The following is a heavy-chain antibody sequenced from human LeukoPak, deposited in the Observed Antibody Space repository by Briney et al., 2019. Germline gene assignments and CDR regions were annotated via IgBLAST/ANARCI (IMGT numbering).Heavy chain of an antibody. J-gene: IGHJ5*02. CDR2: ITGGGDFT. V-gene: IGHV3-23*01. CDR1: GFTFAGYA. CDR3: ARDVWFDP. Sequence: PGGSLRLSCAASGFTFAGYAMSWVRQAPGKGLEWVSAITGGGDFTDYADSVKGRLTISRDNSKNTLYLQMNSLRAEDTALYYCARDVWFDPWGQGTLVTVSS.